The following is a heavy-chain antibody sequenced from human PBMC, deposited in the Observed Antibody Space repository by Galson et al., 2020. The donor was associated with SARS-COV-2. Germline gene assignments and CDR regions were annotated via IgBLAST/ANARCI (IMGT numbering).Heavy chain of an antibody. CDR1: GFAFSKYW. V-gene: IGHV3-74*01. D-gene: IGHD2-15*01. J-gene: IGHJ4*02. CDR3: VRGCSDDICDPED. Sequence: GESLKTSCVSSGFAFSKYWMHWVRQPPGKRPMWVSRMSDDGSRTNYAGPVEGRFTISRDNAKNTLFLQMHSLTAEDTAVYYCVRGCSDDICDPEDWGRGTRVTVSS. CDR2: MSDDGSRT.